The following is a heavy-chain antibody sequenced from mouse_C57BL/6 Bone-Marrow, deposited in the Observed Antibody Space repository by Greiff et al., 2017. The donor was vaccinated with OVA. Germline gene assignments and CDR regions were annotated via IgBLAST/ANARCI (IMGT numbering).Heavy chain of an antibody. D-gene: IGHD1-1*01. Sequence: EVQLQQSGPELVKPGASVKISCKASGYTFTDYYMNWVKQSHGKSLEWIGDINPNNGGTSYNQKFKGKATLTVDKSSSTAYMELRSLTSEDSAVYYCATAGVTTVVASRRDYWGQGTSVTVSS. CDR1: GYTFTDYY. CDR2: INPNNGGT. CDR3: ATAGVTTVVASRRDY. V-gene: IGHV1-26*01. J-gene: IGHJ4*01.